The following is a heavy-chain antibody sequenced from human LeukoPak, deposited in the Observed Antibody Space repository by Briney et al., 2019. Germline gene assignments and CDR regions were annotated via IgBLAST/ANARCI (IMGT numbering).Heavy chain of an antibody. CDR2: IKSKSDGGTT. V-gene: IGHV3-15*01. Sequence: PGGSLRLSCAASGFTFSDHYMDWVRQAPGKGLEWVGRIKSKSDGGTTDYPAPVKGRFTISRDDSKYTLYLHMNSLKTEDTAVYFCTTEGYSYGYHAFDMWGQGTMVTVSS. CDR1: GFTFSDHY. J-gene: IGHJ3*02. CDR3: TTEGYSYGYHAFDM. D-gene: IGHD5-18*01.